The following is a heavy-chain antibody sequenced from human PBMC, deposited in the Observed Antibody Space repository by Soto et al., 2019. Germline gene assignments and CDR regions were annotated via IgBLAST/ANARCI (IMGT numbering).Heavy chain of an antibody. V-gene: IGHV4-39*01. D-gene: IGHD3-22*01. CDR3: ARDFFDSSDYTTNWFDP. J-gene: IGHJ5*02. CDR2: IYHTVNA. CDR1: GDSISNSRFY. Sequence: SETLSLTCSVSGDSISNSRFYWAWIRRPPGEGLEWIGSIYHTVNAYYNPSLKSRVTISVDTSKNQFSLKLTSVTAADAALYYCARDFFDSSDYTTNWFDPWGQGTLVTVSS.